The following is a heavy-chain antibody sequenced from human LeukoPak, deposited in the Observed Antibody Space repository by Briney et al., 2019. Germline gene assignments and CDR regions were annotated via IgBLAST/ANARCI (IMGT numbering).Heavy chain of an antibody. Sequence: SETLSLTCTVSGGSISSGGYYWSWIRQHPGKGLEWIGYIYYRGSTNYNPSLKSRVTISVDTSKNQFSLKLSSVTAADTAVYYCARLSGYSSGHYYSDYWGQGTLVTVSS. J-gene: IGHJ4*02. CDR2: IYYRGST. CDR3: ARLSGYSSGHYYSDY. CDR1: GGSISSGGYY. V-gene: IGHV4-61*08. D-gene: IGHD3-22*01.